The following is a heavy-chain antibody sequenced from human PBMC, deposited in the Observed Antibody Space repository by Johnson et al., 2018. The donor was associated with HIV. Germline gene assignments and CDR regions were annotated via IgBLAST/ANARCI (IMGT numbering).Heavy chain of an antibody. D-gene: IGHD5-18*01. V-gene: IGHV3-30*03. CDR2: ISYDGSNK. CDR1: GFTFSSYG. J-gene: IGHJ3*02. CDR3: ARDQRGGYSYGDAFDI. Sequence: QVQLVESGGGVVQPGRSLRLSCAASGFTFSSYGMNWVRQAPGKGLEWVAVISYDGSNKYYADSVKGRFTISRDNSKNTHYLQMNSLRTEDTAVHYCARDQRGGYSYGDAFDIWGQGTLVTVSS.